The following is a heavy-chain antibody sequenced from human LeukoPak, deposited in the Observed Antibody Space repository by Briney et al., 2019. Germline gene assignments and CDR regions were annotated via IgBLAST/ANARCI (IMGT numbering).Heavy chain of an antibody. J-gene: IGHJ3*02. CDR2: ISGSCGST. D-gene: IGHD6-19*01. V-gene: IGHV3-23*01. Sequence: PGGSLRLSCAASGFTFSSYAMSWVRQAPGKGLEWVSAISGSCGSTYYADSAKGRFTISRDNSKNTLYLQMNSLRAEDTAVYYCAKGSSGWYWIDAFDIWGQGTMVTVSS. CDR1: GFTFSSYA. CDR3: AKGSSGWYWIDAFDI.